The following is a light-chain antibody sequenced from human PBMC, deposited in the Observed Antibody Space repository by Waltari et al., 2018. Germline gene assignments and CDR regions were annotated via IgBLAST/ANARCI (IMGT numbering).Light chain of an antibody. CDR1: QGISNF. CDR3: QQYNSYPFT. V-gene: IGKV1-16*01. CDR2: DAS. Sequence: DIQMTQSPSSLSASVGDRVTITCRASQGISNFLAWIQQKPGKAPQSLMYDASSLQSGVPPRFSGSGSGTDFTLTISRLQPEDFATYYCQQYNSYPFTFGGGTKVEIK. J-gene: IGKJ4*01.